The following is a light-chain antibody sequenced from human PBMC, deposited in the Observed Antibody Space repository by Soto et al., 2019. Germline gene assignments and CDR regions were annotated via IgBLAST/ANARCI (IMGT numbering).Light chain of an antibody. V-gene: IGKV1-5*03. CDR1: QSISSW. CDR2: KAS. Sequence: DIQMTQSPSTLSASVGDRVTITCRASQSISSWLAWYQQKPGKAPKLLIYKASSLESGVPSRFSGSGSGTEFTLTISSLQPYDFATYYCQQYNGDPWTFGQGTKVESK. J-gene: IGKJ1*01. CDR3: QQYNGDPWT.